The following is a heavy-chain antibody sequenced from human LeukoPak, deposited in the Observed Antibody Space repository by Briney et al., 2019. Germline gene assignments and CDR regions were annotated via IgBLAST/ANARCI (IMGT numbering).Heavy chain of an antibody. CDR3: ARAFSRDGYSTDY. CDR1: GFTFSSYA. D-gene: IGHD5-24*01. J-gene: IGHJ4*02. CDR2: ISYDGSNK. V-gene: IGHV3-30*04. Sequence: GGSLRLSCAASGFTFSSYAMHWVRQAPGKGLEWVAVISYDGSNKYYADSVKGRFTISRDNSKNTLYLQMNSLRVEDTAVYYCARAFSRDGYSTDYWGQGNLVTVSS.